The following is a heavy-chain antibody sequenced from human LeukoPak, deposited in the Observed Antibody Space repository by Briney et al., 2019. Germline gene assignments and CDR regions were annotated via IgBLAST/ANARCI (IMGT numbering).Heavy chain of an antibody. CDR2: IYPGDSDT. CDR1: GYSFTSYW. CDR3: ATKVTPYSSSWDNWFDP. D-gene: IGHD6-13*01. V-gene: IGHV5-51*01. J-gene: IGHJ5*02. Sequence: PGESLKISCKGSGYSFTSYWIGWVRQMPGKGLEWMGIIYPGDSDTRYSPSFQGQVTISADKSISTAYLQWSSLKASDTAMYYCATKVTPYSSSWDNWFDPWAREPWSPSPQ.